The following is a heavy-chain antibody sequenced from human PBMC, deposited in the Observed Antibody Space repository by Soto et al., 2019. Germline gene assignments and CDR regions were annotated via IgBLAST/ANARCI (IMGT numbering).Heavy chain of an antibody. CDR3: ARDLGYSYGALDY. CDR2: ISSSSSYT. V-gene: IGHV3-11*06. J-gene: IGHJ4*02. Sequence: GGSLRLSCAASGFTFSDYYMSWTRQAPGKGLEWVSYISSSSSYTNYADSVKGRFTISRDNAKNSLYLQMNSLRAEDTAVYYCARDLGYSYGALDYWGQGTLVTVSS. D-gene: IGHD5-18*01. CDR1: GFTFSDYY.